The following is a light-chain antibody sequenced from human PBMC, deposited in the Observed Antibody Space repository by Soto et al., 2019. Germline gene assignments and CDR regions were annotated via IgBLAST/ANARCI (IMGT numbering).Light chain of an antibody. CDR3: QQYGSSPIT. CDR2: GAS. J-gene: IGKJ5*01. V-gene: IGKV3-20*01. Sequence: EIVLTQSPGTLSLSPGERATLSCRASQSVSSSYLAWYQQQPGQAPRLLIYGASSRATGIPDRFSGSGSGTDFTLTISRLEPEDLAVYYCQQYGSSPITFGQGTRLKIK. CDR1: QSVSSSY.